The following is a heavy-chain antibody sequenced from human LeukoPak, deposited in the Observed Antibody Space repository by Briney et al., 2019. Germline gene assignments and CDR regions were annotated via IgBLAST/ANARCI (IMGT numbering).Heavy chain of an antibody. J-gene: IGHJ3*02. CDR1: GFTFSSYI. V-gene: IGHV3-48*04. Sequence: PGGSLRLSCAASGFTFSSYIMNWVRQAPGKGLEWVSYISSSSSTIYYADSVKGRFTISRDNAKNSLYLQMNSLRAEDTAVYYCARDSLVEGDAFDIWGQGTMATVSS. CDR2: ISSSSSTI. CDR3: ARDSLVEGDAFDI. D-gene: IGHD2-2*01.